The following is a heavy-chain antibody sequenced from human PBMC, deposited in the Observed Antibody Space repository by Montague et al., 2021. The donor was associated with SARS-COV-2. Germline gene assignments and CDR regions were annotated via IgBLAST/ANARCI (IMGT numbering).Heavy chain of an antibody. CDR2: IFYTGST. Sequence: SETLSLTCTVSGDSITTYYWNWIRQPPGKGLEWLGSIFYTGSTNYNPSLKSRVTIPLDTSKNQFFLKVTSVTAADTAVYYCARQAAGSYFYYGVDVWGQGTTVTVSS. J-gene: IGHJ6*02. CDR1: GDSITTYY. V-gene: IGHV4-59*12. CDR3: ARQAAGSYFYYGVDV. D-gene: IGHD6-13*01.